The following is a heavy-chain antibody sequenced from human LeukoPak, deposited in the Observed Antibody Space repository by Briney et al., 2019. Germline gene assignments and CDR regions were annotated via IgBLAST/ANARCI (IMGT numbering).Heavy chain of an antibody. Sequence: NPGGSLRLSCAASGFTFSSYSMNWVRQAPGKGLEWVSSISSSSSYIYYADSVKGRFTISRDNAKNSLYLQMNSLRAEDTAVYYCARRYCSGGSCYSDFDYWGQGTLVTVSS. D-gene: IGHD2-15*01. J-gene: IGHJ4*02. V-gene: IGHV3-21*01. CDR2: ISSSSSYI. CDR1: GFTFSSYS. CDR3: ARRYCSGGSCYSDFDY.